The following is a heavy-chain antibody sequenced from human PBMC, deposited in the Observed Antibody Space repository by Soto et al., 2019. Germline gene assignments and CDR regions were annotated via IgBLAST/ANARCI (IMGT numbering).Heavy chain of an antibody. D-gene: IGHD5-18*01. CDR1: GGTFSSYA. V-gene: IGHV1-69*13. CDR2: IIPIFGTA. CDR3: ATGLDTAMVKWPSDY. Sequence: SVKVSCKASGGTFSSYAISWVRQAPGQGLEWMGGIIPIFGTANYAQKFQGRVTITADESTSTAYMELSSLRSEDTAVYYCATGLDTAMVKWPSDYWGQGTLVTVSS. J-gene: IGHJ4*02.